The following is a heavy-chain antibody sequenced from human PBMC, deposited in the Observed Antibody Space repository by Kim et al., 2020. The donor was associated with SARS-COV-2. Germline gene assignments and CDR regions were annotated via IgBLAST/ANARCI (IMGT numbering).Heavy chain of an antibody. J-gene: IGHJ4*02. D-gene: IGHD3-3*01. CDR1: GGTFSSYA. V-gene: IGHV1-69*13. CDR3: ARAISTSPGGSGTGVVLFDY. CDR2: IIPIFGTA. Sequence: SVKVSCKASGGTFSSYAISWVRQAPGQGLEWMGGIIPIFGTANYAQKFQGRVTITADESTSTAYMELSSLRSEDTAVYYCARAISTSPGGSGTGVVLFDYWGQGTLVTVSS.